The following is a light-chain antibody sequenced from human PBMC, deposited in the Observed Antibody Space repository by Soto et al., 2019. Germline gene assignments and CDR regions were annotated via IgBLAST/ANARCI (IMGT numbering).Light chain of an antibody. CDR3: QQYVTSPPGT. J-gene: IGKJ1*01. CDR2: GAS. CDR1: QSVSSSY. Sequence: IVLTQSPGTLSLSPGERATLSCRASQSVSSSYLAWYQQKPGQAPRLLIYGASSRATGIPDRFSGSGSGTDFTLTISRLEPGDFAVYYCQQYVTSPPGTFGPGTKVEIK. V-gene: IGKV3-20*01.